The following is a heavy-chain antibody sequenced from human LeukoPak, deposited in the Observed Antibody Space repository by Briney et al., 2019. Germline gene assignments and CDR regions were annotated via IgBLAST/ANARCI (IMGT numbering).Heavy chain of an antibody. D-gene: IGHD5-12*01. CDR1: GDSIVRGDYY. CDR2: VHHSGVT. J-gene: IGHJ6*02. Sequence: SETLSLTCTVSGDSIVRGDYYWSWLRQHPGKGLEWIGYVHHSGVTRYSSSLKSRVDLSADATKGQFSLKMSSVTAADTAVYYCARDRELMVATGNYYYYGMDVWGQGTTVTVSS. V-gene: IGHV4-31*03. CDR3: ARDRELMVATGNYYYYGMDV.